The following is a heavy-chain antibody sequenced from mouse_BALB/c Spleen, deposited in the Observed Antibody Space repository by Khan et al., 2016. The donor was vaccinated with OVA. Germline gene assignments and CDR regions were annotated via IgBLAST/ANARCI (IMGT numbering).Heavy chain of an antibody. Sequence: QVQLQQSGPVLVKPGASVKMSCKASGYTFTDYIIYWVRQRTGQGLEWIGQIYPGSGSTYYNEKFKGKATLSADKSSNTAYMQLRSLPSADSAVYFCARSVYGSMGYWGQGTTLTVSS. CDR1: GYTFTDYI. D-gene: IGHD1-1*01. CDR2: IYPGSGST. J-gene: IGHJ2*01. CDR3: ARSVYGSMGY. V-gene: IGHV1-77*01.